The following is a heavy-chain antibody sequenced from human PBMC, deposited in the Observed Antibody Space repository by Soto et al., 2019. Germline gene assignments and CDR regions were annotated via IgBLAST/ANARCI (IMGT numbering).Heavy chain of an antibody. D-gene: IGHD5-12*01. V-gene: IGHV3-23*01. Sequence: PGGSLRLSCAASGFTFSSYAMSWVRQAPGKGLEWVSAISGSGGSTYYADSVKGRFTISRDNSKNTLYLQMNSLRAEDTAVYYCASPHRPYVDIVATINPPDYWGQGTLVTVSS. J-gene: IGHJ4*02. CDR1: GFTFSSYA. CDR3: ASPHRPYVDIVATINPPDY. CDR2: ISGSGGST.